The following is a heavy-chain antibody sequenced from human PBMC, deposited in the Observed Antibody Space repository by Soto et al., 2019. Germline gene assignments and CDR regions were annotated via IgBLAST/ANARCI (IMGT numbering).Heavy chain of an antibody. J-gene: IGHJ6*03. V-gene: IGHV4-59*01. CDR3: ARGASGYCTNGVCYIRELYYYYMDV. Sequence: SETLSLTCTVSGGSISSYYWSWIRQPPGKGLEWIGYIYYSGSTNYNPSLKSRVTISVDTSKNQFSLKLSSVTAADTAVYYCARGASGYCTNGVCYIRELYYYYMDVWGKGTTVTVSS. CDR2: IYYSGST. D-gene: IGHD2-8*01. CDR1: GGSISSYY.